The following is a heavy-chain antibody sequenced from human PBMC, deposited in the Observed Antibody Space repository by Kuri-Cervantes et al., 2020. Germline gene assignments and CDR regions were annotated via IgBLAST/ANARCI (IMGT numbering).Heavy chain of an antibody. D-gene: IGHD1-7*01. CDR2: IAVGSGKT. J-gene: IGHJ4*02. Sequence: TSVKVSCKASGGTFSSYAISWVRQAPGQGLEWIGWIAVGSGKTNYAQKFQGRVTFTRDMSTSTAYMELSSLRSEDTAVYYCAADKGYLGTNYFDYWGQGTLVTVSS. V-gene: IGHV1-58*02. CDR1: GGTFSSYA. CDR3: AADKGYLGTNYFDY.